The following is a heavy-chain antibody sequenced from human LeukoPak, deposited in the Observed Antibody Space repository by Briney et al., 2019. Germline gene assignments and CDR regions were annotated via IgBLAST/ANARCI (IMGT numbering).Heavy chain of an antibody. CDR1: GFTFSRYG. D-gene: IGHD1-1*01. J-gene: IGHJ5*02. V-gene: IGHV3-30*18. Sequence: PGRSLRLSCAASGFTFSRYGMHWVRQAPGKGLDWVAVISYDGSNKYYADSVKGRFTISRDNSKNTLYLQMHSLRAEDTAVYYCAKARAARLNWRSGGAGFDPWGQGTLVTVSS. CDR2: ISYDGSNK. CDR3: AKARAARLNWRSGGAGFDP.